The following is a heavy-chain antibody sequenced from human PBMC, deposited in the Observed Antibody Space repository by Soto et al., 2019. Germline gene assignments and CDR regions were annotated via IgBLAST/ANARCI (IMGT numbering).Heavy chain of an antibody. CDR2: IYYSGST. D-gene: IGHD4-17*01. Sequence: SETLSLTCTVSGGSTSSYYWSWIRQPPGKGLEWIGYIYYSGSTNYNPSLKSRVTISVDTSKNQFSLKLSSVTAADTAVYYCASSLLETTVPTFDYWGQGTLVTVSS. CDR1: GGSTSSYY. V-gene: IGHV4-59*08. J-gene: IGHJ4*02. CDR3: ASSLLETTVPTFDY.